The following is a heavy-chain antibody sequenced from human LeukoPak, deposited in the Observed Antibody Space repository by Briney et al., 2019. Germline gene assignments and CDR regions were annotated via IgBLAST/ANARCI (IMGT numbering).Heavy chain of an antibody. CDR3: ARDPHPGYGDYYYYFYMDV. Sequence: SETLSLTCSISGYSISSGYHWAWIRQSPGEGLEWIGSFYQSGTYYNPSLRSRVTISADTSKNQFSLKLTSVTAADTAVYYCARDPHPGYGDYYYYFYMDVWGTGTTVTVSS. CDR2: FYQSGT. V-gene: IGHV4-38-2*02. D-gene: IGHD4-17*01. CDR1: GYSISSGYH. J-gene: IGHJ6*03.